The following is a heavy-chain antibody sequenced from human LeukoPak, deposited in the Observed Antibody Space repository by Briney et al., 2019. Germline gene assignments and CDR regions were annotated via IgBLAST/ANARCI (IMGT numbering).Heavy chain of an antibody. CDR2: ISAYNGNT. CDR1: GYTFTSYG. D-gene: IGHD3-10*01. V-gene: IGHV1-18*01. CDR3: ARDRFGENWFDP. Sequence: ASVKVSCKASGYTFTSYGISWVRQPPGQGLEWMGWISAYNGNTNYAQKLQGRVTMTTDTSTSTAYMELRSLRSDDTAVYYCARDRFGENWFDPWGQGTLVTVSS. J-gene: IGHJ5*02.